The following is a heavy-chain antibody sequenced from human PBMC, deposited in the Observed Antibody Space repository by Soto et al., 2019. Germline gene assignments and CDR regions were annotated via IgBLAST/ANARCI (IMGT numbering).Heavy chain of an antibody. CDR1: GGSISSGDYY. V-gene: IGHV4-30-4*01. CDR3: ARRGYYDFWSGYYVFDY. D-gene: IGHD3-3*01. Sequence: PSETLSLTCTVSGGSISSGDYYWSWIRQPPGKGLEWIGYIYYSGSTYYNPSLKSRVTISVDTSKNQFSLKLSSVTAADTSVYYCARRGYYDFWSGYYVFDYWGQGTLVTVSS. CDR2: IYYSGST. J-gene: IGHJ4*02.